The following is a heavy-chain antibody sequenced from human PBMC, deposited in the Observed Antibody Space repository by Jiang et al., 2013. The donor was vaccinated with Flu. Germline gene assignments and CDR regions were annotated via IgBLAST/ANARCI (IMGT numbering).Heavy chain of an antibody. CDR2: ISSSSSTI. D-gene: IGHD2-21*02. CDR3: AREGHCGGDCYHYWYFDL. Sequence: QLVESGGGLVQPGGSLRLSCAASGFTFSSYSMNWVRQAPGKGLEWVSYISSSSSTIYYADSVKGRFTISRDNAKNSLYLQMNSLRDEDTAVYYCAREGHCGGDCYHYWYFDLWGRGTLVTVSS. J-gene: IGHJ2*01. CDR1: GFTFSSYS. V-gene: IGHV3-48*02.